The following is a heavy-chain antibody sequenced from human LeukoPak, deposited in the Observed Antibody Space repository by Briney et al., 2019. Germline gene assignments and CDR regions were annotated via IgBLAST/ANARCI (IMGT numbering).Heavy chain of an antibody. Sequence: WIGYIYYSGSTNYNPSLKSRVTISVDTSKNQFSLKLSSVTAADTAVYYCASTAAGAFDIWGQGTMVTVSS. CDR2: IYYSGST. V-gene: IGHV4-59*01. J-gene: IGHJ3*02. D-gene: IGHD6-13*01. CDR3: ASTAAGAFDI.